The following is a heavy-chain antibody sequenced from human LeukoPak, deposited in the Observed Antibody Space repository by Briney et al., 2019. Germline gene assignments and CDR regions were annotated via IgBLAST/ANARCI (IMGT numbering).Heavy chain of an antibody. J-gene: IGHJ4*02. CDR2: ISYDESSK. CDR3: AKDDIVVVTAILV. V-gene: IGHV3-30-3*01. D-gene: IGHD2-21*02. CDR1: GFTFSTYA. Sequence: PGGSLRLSCAASGFTFSTYAMHWVRQAPGKGLEWVAVISYDESSKYYADSVKGRFTISRDNSKNTLYLQMNSLRSEDTAVYYCAKDDIVVVTAILVWGQGSLVTVSS.